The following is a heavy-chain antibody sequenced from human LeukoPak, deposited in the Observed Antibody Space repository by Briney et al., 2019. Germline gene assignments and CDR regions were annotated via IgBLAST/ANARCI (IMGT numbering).Heavy chain of an antibody. V-gene: IGHV3-11*01. J-gene: IGHJ5*02. CDR1: GFTFNDYY. Sequence: PGGSLRLSCAASGFTFNDYYMSWIRQAPGKGLEWLSYINIGGTNTHYADSVKGRFTISRDNAKKSLYLEINNLRAEETAVYYCATDGAGFDTWGQGVLVTVSS. CDR2: INIGGTNT. CDR3: ATDGAGFDT.